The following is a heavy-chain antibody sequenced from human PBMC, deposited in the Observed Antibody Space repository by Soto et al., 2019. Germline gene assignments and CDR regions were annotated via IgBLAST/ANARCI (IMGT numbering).Heavy chain of an antibody. CDR3: ARDLYDSSGYLPYWYFDL. J-gene: IGHJ2*01. CDR2: IYHSGST. CDR1: GGSISSGGYS. D-gene: IGHD3-22*01. Sequence: QLQLQESGSGLVKPSQTLSLTCAVSGGSISSGGYSWSWIRQPPGKGLEWIGYIYHSGSTYYNPSLKSRVTTSVARSKTQFSPKLSSVTAADTAVYYCARDLYDSSGYLPYWYFDLWGRGTLVTVSS. V-gene: IGHV4-30-2*01.